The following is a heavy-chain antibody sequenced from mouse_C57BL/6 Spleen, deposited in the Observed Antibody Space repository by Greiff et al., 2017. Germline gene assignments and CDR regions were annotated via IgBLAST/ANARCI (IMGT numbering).Heavy chain of an antibody. D-gene: IGHD2-5*01. J-gene: IGHJ4*01. V-gene: IGHV1-72*01. CDR1: GYTFTSYW. Sequence: QVQLQQSGAELVKPGASVKLSCKASGYTFTSYWMSWVKQRPGRGLEWIGRIDPNCGGTKYTEKFKSQATFTVDKPSSTAYMQLSSMTSEDAAVYYCERRSNPEYYAMDYWGQGTSVTVSS. CDR2: IDPNCGGT. CDR3: ERRSNPEYYAMDY.